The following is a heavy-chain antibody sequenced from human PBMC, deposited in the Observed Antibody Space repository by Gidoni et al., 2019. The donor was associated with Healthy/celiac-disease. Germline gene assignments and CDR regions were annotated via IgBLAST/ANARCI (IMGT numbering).Heavy chain of an antibody. V-gene: IGHV3-23*01. CDR3: AKVTDIVATIGGFDY. CDR1: GFTFSSYA. J-gene: IGHJ4*02. D-gene: IGHD5-12*01. Sequence: EVQLLESGGGLVQPGGSLRLSCAASGFTFSSYAMTWVRQAPGKGLEWVSGISGSGGSTYYADSVKGRFTISRDNSKNTVYLQMNSLRADDTAVYYCAKVTDIVATIGGFDYWGQGTLVTVSS. CDR2: ISGSGGST.